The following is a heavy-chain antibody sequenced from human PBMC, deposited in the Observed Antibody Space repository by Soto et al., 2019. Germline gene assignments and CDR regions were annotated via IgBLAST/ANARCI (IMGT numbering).Heavy chain of an antibody. V-gene: IGHV3-43*01. CDR3: AKALTPRRYYDSSDY. J-gene: IGHJ4*02. Sequence: GGSLRLSCAASGFTFDDYTMHWVRQAPGKGLEWVSLISWDGGCTYHADSVKGRFTISRDNSKNSLYLQMNSLRTEDTALYYCAKALTPRRYYDSSDYWGQGTLVTVSS. CDR1: GFTFDDYT. CDR2: ISWDGGCT. D-gene: IGHD3-22*01.